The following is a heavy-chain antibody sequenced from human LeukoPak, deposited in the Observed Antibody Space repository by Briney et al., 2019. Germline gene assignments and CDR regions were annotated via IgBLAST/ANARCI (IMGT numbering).Heavy chain of an antibody. J-gene: IGHJ4*02. CDR3: AKDRATSFFA. CDR1: GFTFSSYG. CDR2: VSGSGGST. V-gene: IGHV3-23*01. Sequence: PGRSLRLSCAASGFTFSSYGMSWVRQAPGKGLEWVSAVSGSGGSTYYADSVKGRFTVSRDNSRNTLYLQMNSLRAEDTAVYYCAKDRATSFFAWGQGTLVTVSS. D-gene: IGHD1-26*01.